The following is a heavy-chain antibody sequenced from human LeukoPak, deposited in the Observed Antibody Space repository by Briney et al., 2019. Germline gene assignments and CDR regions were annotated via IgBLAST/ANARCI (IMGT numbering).Heavy chain of an antibody. D-gene: IGHD3-3*01. Sequence: GGSLRLSCAASGFTFSTYSMNWVRQAPGKGLEWVSYINSGSGTIHYADSVKGRFTISRDNAKNSLYLQMNSLRDEDTAIYYCARATRFLGYYYGMDVWGQGTTVTVSS. J-gene: IGHJ6*02. CDR1: GFTFSTYS. CDR2: INSGSGTI. CDR3: ARATRFLGYYYGMDV. V-gene: IGHV3-48*02.